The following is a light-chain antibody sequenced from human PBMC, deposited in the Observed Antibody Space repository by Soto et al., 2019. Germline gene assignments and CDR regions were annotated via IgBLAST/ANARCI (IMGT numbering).Light chain of an antibody. CDR3: QQFEDFPRAII. V-gene: IGKV1-33*01. J-gene: IGKJ5*01. CDR1: QRITSY. Sequence: DIQMTQSPSSLSASEGDRVTITCRASQRITSYLNWYQQKPGKAPKLLIYDASNLETGVPSRFSGSGSGTDFTFTISSLQPEDIATYYCQQFEDFPRAIIFGQGTRLEIK. CDR2: DAS.